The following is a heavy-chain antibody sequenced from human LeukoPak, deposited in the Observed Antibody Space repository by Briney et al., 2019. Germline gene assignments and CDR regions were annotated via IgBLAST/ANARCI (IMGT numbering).Heavy chain of an antibody. CDR3: AKDSLSGYYLFDY. CDR2: ISGSGGST. CDR1: GFTLSSYA. D-gene: IGHD3-22*01. V-gene: IGHV3-23*01. Sequence: GSLRLSCAASGFTLSSYAMGWVRQAPGKGLEWVSAISGSGGSTYYADSVKGRFTISRDNSKNTLYLQMNSLRAEDTAVYYCAKDSLSGYYLFDYWGQGTLVTVSS. J-gene: IGHJ4*02.